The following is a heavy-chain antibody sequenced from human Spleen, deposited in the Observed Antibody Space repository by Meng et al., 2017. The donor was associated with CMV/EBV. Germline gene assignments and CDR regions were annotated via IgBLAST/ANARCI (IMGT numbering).Heavy chain of an antibody. V-gene: IGHV3-11*01. CDR2: MSTSGGSI. Sequence: GESLKISCAASGFIFSDYHMSWIRQAPGKGLEWISYMSTSGGSIFYADSVKGRFTISRDNAKNSLYLQMNSLRVEDTAVYYCARANDFWSAYYEGDYWGQGTLVTVSS. D-gene: IGHD3-3*01. CDR3: ARANDFWSAYYEGDY. J-gene: IGHJ4*02. CDR1: GFIFSDYH.